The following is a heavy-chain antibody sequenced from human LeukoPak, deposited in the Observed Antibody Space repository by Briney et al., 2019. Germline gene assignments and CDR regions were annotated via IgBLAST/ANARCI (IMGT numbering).Heavy chain of an antibody. V-gene: IGHV4-39*07. Sequence: SETLSLTCTVSGGSISSSSYYWVWLRPPPGKGLEWIASIFYSGSTYYSPSLKSRVTIPVDTSKNQFSLKLTSLTAADTAVYYCVRDRDYWGQGTLVTVSS. J-gene: IGHJ4*02. CDR3: VRDRDY. CDR1: GGSISSSSYY. CDR2: IFYSGST.